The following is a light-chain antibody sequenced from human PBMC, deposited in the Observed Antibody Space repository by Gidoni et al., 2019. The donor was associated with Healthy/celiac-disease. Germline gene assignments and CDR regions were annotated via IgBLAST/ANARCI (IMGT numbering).Light chain of an antibody. J-gene: IGKJ1*01. CDR2: KAS. CDR3: QQLRT. Sequence: DIQMTQSPSTLSASVGDRVTITCRASQSISSWLAWYQQKPGKAPKLLIYKASSLESGVPSRFSGSGSGTEFTLTISSLQPDDFATYYCQQLRTFGQXTKVEIK. V-gene: IGKV1-5*03. CDR1: QSISSW.